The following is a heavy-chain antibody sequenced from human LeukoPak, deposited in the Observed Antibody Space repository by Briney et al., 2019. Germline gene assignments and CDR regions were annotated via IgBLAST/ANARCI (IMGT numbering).Heavy chain of an antibody. CDR2: IYHSGST. Sequence: PSETLSLTCTVSGYSISSGYYWGWIRQPPGKGLEWIGSIYHSGSTYYNPSLKSRVTISVDTSKNQFSLKLSSVTAADTAVYYCAESSYSIFDYWGQGTLVTVSS. V-gene: IGHV4-38-2*02. CDR3: AESSYSIFDY. J-gene: IGHJ4*02. D-gene: IGHD5-18*01. CDR1: GYSISSGYY.